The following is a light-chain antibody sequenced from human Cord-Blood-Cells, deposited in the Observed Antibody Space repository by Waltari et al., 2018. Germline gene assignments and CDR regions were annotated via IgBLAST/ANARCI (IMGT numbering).Light chain of an antibody. Sequence: SYELTQPPSVSVSPGQTARITCSGDALPKQYAYWYQQKPGQAPVLVRYKDSERPSGIPGRFACSSSGTTVTLTISGVQAEDEADEYCQSADSSGTYHVFGTGTKVTVL. V-gene: IGLV3-25*03. J-gene: IGLJ1*01. CDR1: ALPKQY. CDR3: QSADSSGTYHV. CDR2: KDS.